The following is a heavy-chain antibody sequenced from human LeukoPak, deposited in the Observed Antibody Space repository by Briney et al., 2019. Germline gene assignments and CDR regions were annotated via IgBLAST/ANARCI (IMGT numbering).Heavy chain of an antibody. V-gene: IGHV4-59*01. CDR1: GGSTSSYY. CDR3: ARDRSSGWQGAFDM. D-gene: IGHD6-19*01. J-gene: IGHJ3*02. CDR2: IYYSGST. Sequence: SETLSLTCTVSGGSTSSYYWSWIRQPPGKGLEWIGYIYYSGSTNYNPSLKSRVTISVDTSKNQFSLKLSSVTAADTAVYYCARDRSSGWQGAFDMWGQGTKVTVSS.